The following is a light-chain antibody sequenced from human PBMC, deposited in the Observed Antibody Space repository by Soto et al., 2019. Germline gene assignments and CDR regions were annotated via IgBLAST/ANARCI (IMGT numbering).Light chain of an antibody. CDR2: STN. CDR1: SGSVSTTYY. V-gene: IGLV8-61*01. Sequence: QTVVTQEPSFSVSPGGTVTLTCGLTSGSVSTTYYPSWYQQTPGQAPRTLIYSTNIRSSGVTDRFSGSILGNKAALTITGAHVDDESDYHCMLYMGGGLVVFGGGTKLTVL. CDR3: MLYMGGGLVV. J-gene: IGLJ2*01.